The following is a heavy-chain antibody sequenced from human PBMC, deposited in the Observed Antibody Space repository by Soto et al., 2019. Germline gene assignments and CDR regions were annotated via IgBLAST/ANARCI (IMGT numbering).Heavy chain of an antibody. V-gene: IGHV4-30-2*01. Sequence: SETLSLTCAVSGGSISSGGYSWSWIRQPPGKGLEWIGYIYHSGSTYYNPSLKSRVTILVDRSKNQFSLKLSSVTAADTAVYYCARGEVVAIGDWGQGTLVTVSS. CDR2: IYHSGST. D-gene: IGHD2-15*01. J-gene: IGHJ4*02. CDR3: ARGEVVAIGD. CDR1: GGSISSGGYS.